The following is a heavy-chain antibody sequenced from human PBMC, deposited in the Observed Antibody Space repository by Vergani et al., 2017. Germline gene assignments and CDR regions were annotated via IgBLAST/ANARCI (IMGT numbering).Heavy chain of an antibody. V-gene: IGHV4-59*01. D-gene: IGHD4-23*01. CDR3: ARDPSDGGNPNWFDP. CDR1: GGSISSYY. CDR2: IYYSGST. J-gene: IGHJ5*02. Sequence: HVQLQESGPGLVKPSETLSLTCTVSGGSISSYYWSWIRQPPGKGLEWIGYIYYSGSTNYNPSLKSRVTISVDTSKNQFSLKLSSVTAADTAVYYCARDPSDGGNPNWFDPWGQGTLVTVSS.